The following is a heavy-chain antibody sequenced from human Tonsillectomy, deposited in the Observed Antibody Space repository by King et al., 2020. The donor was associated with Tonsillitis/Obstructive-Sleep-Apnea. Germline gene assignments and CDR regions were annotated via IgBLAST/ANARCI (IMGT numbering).Heavy chain of an antibody. D-gene: IGHD2-2*01. CDR2: ISYDGSNK. J-gene: IGHJ6*03. V-gene: IGHV3-30*04. CDR3: ARGGYCNSTSCPGGYYYYYMAV. CDR1: GFTFSSYA. Sequence: VQLVESGGGVVQPGRSLRLSCAASGFTFSSYAMHWVRQAPGKGLEWGAVISYDGSNKYYADSVKGRFTISRENSKNTLYLQMNSLRAEETAVYYCARGGYCNSTSCPGGYYYYYMAVWGKGTTVTVSS.